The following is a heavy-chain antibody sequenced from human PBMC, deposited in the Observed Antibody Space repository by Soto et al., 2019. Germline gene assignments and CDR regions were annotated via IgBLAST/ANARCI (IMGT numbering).Heavy chain of an antibody. J-gene: IGHJ4*02. CDR3: AREYESSTTD. D-gene: IGHD6-13*01. V-gene: IGHV4-39*02. Sequence: ETLSLTCTVSGGSISRSSYYWGWIRQPPGKGLEWIASIYYSGSTYYNPSLKSRATISVDTSKNQFSLKLTSVTAADTAVYYCAREYESSTTDWGQGTLVTVSS. CDR1: GGSISRSSYY. CDR2: IYYSGST.